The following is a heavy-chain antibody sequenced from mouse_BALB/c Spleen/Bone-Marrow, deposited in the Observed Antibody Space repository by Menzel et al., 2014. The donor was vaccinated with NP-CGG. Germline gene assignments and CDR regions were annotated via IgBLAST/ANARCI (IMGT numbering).Heavy chain of an antibody. V-gene: IGHV1-54*01. CDR3: ARCLTGASAMDY. Sequence: QVQLQQSGAELVRPGTSVKVSCKASGYAFTNYLIEWVKQRPGQGLEWIGVINPGSGGTNYNEKFKAKATLTADKSSSTAYMQLSSLTSDDSAVYFCARCLTGASAMDYLGQATSVAVSS. J-gene: IGHJ4*01. CDR2: INPGSGGT. CDR1: GYAFTNYL. D-gene: IGHD4-1*01.